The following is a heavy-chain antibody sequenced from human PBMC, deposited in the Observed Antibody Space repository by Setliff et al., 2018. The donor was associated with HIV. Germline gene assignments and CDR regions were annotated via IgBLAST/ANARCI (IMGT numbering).Heavy chain of an antibody. D-gene: IGHD5-12*01. J-gene: IGHJ5*02. CDR1: GGSISSSSYY. CDR3: ARSPERGYDSDWFDP. CDR2: IYNTGTT. Sequence: SETLSLTCIVSGGSISSSSYYWGWIRQPPGKGLEWIGHIYNTGTTNYNPSLKSRVTMSIDTSKNQFSLKLTSVTASDTAVYYCARSPERGYDSDWFDPWGQGTLVTVSS. V-gene: IGHV4-61*05.